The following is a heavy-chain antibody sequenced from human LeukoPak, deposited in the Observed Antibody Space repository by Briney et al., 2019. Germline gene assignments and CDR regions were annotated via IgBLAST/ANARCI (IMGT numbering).Heavy chain of an antibody. J-gene: IGHJ4*02. CDR3: AKDSSSSWLNSHFDY. V-gene: IGHV3-9*01. CDR1: GFTFDDYA. Sequence: GGSLRLSCAASGFTFDDYAMHWVRQAPGKGLEWVSGISWNSGSIGYADSVKGRFTISRDNAKNSLYLQMNSLRAEDTALYYCAKDSSSSWLNSHFDYWGQGTLVTVSS. D-gene: IGHD6-13*01. CDR2: ISWNSGSI.